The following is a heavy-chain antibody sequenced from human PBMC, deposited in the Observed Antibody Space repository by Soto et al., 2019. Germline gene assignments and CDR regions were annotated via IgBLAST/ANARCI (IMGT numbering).Heavy chain of an antibody. CDR2: FDPEDGET. V-gene: IGHV1-24*01. J-gene: IGHJ4*02. D-gene: IGHD2-8*02. CDR3: ERMEAGRLWWAHWTPPDY. CDR1: GYTLTELS. Sequence: ASVKVSCKVSGYTLTELSMHWVRQAPGKGLEWMGGFDPEDGETIYAQKFQGRVTMTEDTSTSTAYMELRSLRSDDTAENYCERMEAGRLWWAHWTPPDYWGQGTLVTVSS.